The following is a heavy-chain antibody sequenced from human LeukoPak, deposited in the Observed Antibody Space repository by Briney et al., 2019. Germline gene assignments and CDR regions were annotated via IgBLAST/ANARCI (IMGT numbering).Heavy chain of an antibody. CDR2: IIPILGIA. J-gene: IGHJ4*02. Sequence: SVKVSCKASGGTFSSYAISWVRQAPGQGLEWMGRIIPILGIANYAQKFQGRVTITADKSTSTAYMELSSLRSEDTTVYYCARGPVEMAAPSHYWGQGTLVTVSS. CDR3: ARGPVEMAAPSHY. CDR1: GGTFSSYA. V-gene: IGHV1-69*04. D-gene: IGHD5-24*01.